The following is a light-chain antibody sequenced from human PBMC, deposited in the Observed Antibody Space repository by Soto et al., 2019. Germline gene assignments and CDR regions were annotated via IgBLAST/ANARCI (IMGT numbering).Light chain of an antibody. CDR2: DAY. CDR1: QDISNS. V-gene: IGKV1-33*01. CDR3: QHYNKLPPT. J-gene: IGKJ3*01. Sequence: DIKMTQSPSSLSASVGDRVTISCQASQDISNSLNWYQQKPGKAPELLIYDAYNLETGVPSRFSGSETVTDFTLTISSLQPEDIATYYCQHYNKLPPTFGPGTNVDIK.